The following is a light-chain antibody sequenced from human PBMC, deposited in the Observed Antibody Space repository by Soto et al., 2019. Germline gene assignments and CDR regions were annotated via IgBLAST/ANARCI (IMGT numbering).Light chain of an antibody. Sequence: EIVLTQSPATLSLSPGERATLSCRASQSVSTFLAWYQQKPGQAPRLLICDASSRATGIPARFSGSGSGTDFTLTISSLEPEDFAVYYCQQRSDWPRTFGQGTKVDIK. V-gene: IGKV3-11*01. J-gene: IGKJ1*01. CDR2: DAS. CDR3: QQRSDWPRT. CDR1: QSVSTF.